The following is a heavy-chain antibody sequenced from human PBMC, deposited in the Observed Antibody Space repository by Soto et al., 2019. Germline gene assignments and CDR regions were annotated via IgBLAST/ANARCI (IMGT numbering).Heavy chain of an antibody. CDR1: GYIFTAYS. CDR3: AREASAVNSLDY. V-gene: IGHV1-2*02. J-gene: IGHJ4*02. CDR2: FNPNSGDT. Sequence: ASVKVSCKASGYIFTAYSMHWLRQAPGQGLEWMGWFNPNSGDTIYAQKFQGRITLTRDTSITTAYMELYSLTSDDTAVYYCAREASAVNSLDYWGQGTLVTVSS. D-gene: IGHD4-4*01.